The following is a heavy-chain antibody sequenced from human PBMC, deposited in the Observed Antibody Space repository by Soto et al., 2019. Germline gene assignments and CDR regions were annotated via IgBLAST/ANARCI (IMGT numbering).Heavy chain of an antibody. Sequence: SETLSLTCTVSGGSISASSYYWGWIRQPPGKGLEWIGYIYYSGSTYYNPSLKSRVTISVDTSKNQFSLKLSSVTAADTAVYYCARARGARYFDYWGQGTLVTVSS. CDR3: ARARGARYFDY. J-gene: IGHJ4*02. D-gene: IGHD2-15*01. CDR1: GGSISASSYY. V-gene: IGHV4-30-4*08. CDR2: IYYSGST.